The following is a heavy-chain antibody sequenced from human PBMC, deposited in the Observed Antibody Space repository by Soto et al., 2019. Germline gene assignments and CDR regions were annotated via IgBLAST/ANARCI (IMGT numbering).Heavy chain of an antibody. CDR2: INSDGSST. D-gene: IGHD3-3*01. Sequence: PRGSLRLSCAASGFTFSSYWMHWFRQAPGKGLVWVSRINSDGSSTSYADSVKGRFTISRDNAKNTLYLQMNSLRAEDTAVYYCAREKGGGLSSGCRYRGGWGQGSKANVSS. CDR3: AREKGGGLSSGCRYRGG. V-gene: IGHV3-74*01. CDR1: GFTFSSYW. J-gene: IGHJ6*01.